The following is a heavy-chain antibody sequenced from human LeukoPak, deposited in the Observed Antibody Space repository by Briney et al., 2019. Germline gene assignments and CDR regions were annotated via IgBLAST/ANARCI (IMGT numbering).Heavy chain of an antibody. CDR1: GFTFSSYE. CDR2: ISSSGSTI. CDR3: ARDHYDILTGYPHFDY. D-gene: IGHD3-9*01. Sequence: PGGSLRLSCAASGFTFSSYEMNWVRQAPGKGLEWVSYISSSGSTIYYADSVKGRFTISRDNAKNSLYLQMNSLRAEDTAVYYCARDHYDILTGYPHFDYWGQGTLVTVSS. V-gene: IGHV3-48*03. J-gene: IGHJ4*02.